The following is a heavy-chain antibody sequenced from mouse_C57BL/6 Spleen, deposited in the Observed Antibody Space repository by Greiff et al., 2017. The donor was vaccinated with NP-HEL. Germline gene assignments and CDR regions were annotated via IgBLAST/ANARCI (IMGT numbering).Heavy chain of an antibody. CDR1: GYTFTSYW. CDR2: IHPNSGST. CDR3: ARWGTTVPRFDY. Sequence: QVQLQQPGAELVKPGASVKLSCKASGYTFTSYWMHWVKQRPGQGLEWIGMIHPNSGSTNYNEKFKSKATLTVDKSSSTAYMQLSSLTSEDSAVYYCARWGTTVPRFDYWGQGTTLTVSS. V-gene: IGHV1-64*01. D-gene: IGHD1-1*01. J-gene: IGHJ2*01.